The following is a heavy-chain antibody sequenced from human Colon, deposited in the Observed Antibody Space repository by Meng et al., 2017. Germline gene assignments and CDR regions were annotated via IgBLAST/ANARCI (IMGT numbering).Heavy chain of an antibody. V-gene: IGHV3-7*01. J-gene: IGHJ2*01. CDR3: ASTHYDENAYWYFDL. CDR2: IKQDGSET. D-gene: IGHD3-3*01. Sequence: GGSLRLSCAASGFTFSSYWMSWVRQAPGKGLEWVANIKQDGSETYYVDSVKGRFTISRDNAKNSLYLQMNSLRAEDTAVYYCASTHYDENAYWYFDLWGRGTLVTVSS. CDR1: GFTFSSYW.